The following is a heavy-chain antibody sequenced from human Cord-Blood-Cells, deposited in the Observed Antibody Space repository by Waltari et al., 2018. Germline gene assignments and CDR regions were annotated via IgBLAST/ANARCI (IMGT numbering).Heavy chain of an antibody. CDR3: ARGFEDYDFWSAPGYWFDP. J-gene: IGHJ5*02. CDR1: GGTFSSYA. Sequence: QVQLVQSGAEVKKPGSSVKVSCKASGGTFSSYAISWVRQAPGQGLEWMGGIIPIFGTANYAQKFQGKVTITADESTSTAYMELSSLRSEDTAVYYCARGFEDYDFWSAPGYWFDPWGQGTLVTVSS. CDR2: IIPIFGTA. V-gene: IGHV1-69*01. D-gene: IGHD3-3*01.